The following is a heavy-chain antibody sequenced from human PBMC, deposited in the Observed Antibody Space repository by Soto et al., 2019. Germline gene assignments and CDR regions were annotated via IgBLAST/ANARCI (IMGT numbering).Heavy chain of an antibody. D-gene: IGHD4-17*01. Sequence: SVKVSCEACGDSFTSYIIRWARQAPGQRLEWMGWINAGKGNTKYSQKFQGRVTITRDTSASKAYMELRSLRSEDTAVYYCAIDRVWTTVGTEGAAFHFWGPGTMVTV. CDR3: AIDRVWTTVGTEGAAFHF. V-gene: IGHV1-3*01. CDR2: INAGKGNT. CDR1: GDSFTSYI. J-gene: IGHJ3*01.